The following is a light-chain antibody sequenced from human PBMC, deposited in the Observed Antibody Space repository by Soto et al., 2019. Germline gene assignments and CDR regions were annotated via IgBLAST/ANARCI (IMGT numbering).Light chain of an antibody. CDR3: QQRSNSWT. J-gene: IGKJ1*01. CDR1: QSVSSY. CDR2: DAS. V-gene: IGKV3-11*01. Sequence: EIVLTQSPATLSLSPGERATLSRRASQSVSSYLAWYQQKPGQAPRLLIYDASNRATGIPARFSGSGSGTDFTLTISSLEPEDFAVYYCQQRSNSWTFGQGTKVEIK.